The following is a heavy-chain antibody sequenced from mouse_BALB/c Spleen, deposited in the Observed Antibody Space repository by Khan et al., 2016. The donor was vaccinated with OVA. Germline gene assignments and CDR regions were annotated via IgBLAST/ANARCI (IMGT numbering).Heavy chain of an antibody. V-gene: IGHV1S137*01. D-gene: IGHD2-1*01. J-gene: IGHJ2*01. CDR1: GYTFSDYA. CDR3: ARGGQWLRRGGGNTDY. Sequence: QVQLQQSGPELVRPGESVTISCKGSGYTFSDYAMHWVQQSHAKSLEWLGVISVYYDATNYNTQIKGKGTMTVDKNSNTADMELAKLTYDDYASYYCARGGQWLRRGGGNTDYWGQGTTLTVSS. CDR2: ISVYYDAT.